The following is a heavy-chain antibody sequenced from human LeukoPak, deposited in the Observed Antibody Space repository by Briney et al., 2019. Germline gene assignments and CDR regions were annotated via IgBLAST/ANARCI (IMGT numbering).Heavy chain of an antibody. J-gene: IGHJ4*02. CDR1: GFILSDFT. Sequence: GGSLRLPCAASGFILSDFTMNWVRQAPGKGLEWVSTISNTGVTHYADSVKGRFTISRDSAKNSQYLQIYSLRDEDTAVYYCARYYFGPGNYRTFDRWGQGTLVIVSS. D-gene: IGHD3-10*01. V-gene: IGHV3-69-1*01. CDR3: ARYYFGPGNYRTFDR. CDR2: ISNTGVT.